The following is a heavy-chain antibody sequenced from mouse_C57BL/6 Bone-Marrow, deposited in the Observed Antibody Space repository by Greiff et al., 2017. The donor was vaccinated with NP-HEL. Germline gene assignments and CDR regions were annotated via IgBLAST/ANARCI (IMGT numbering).Heavy chain of an antibody. CDR2: ISYDGSN. Sequence: EVQLQQSGPGLVKPSQSLSLTCSVTGYSITSGYYWNWIRQFPGNKLEWMGYISYDGSNNYNPSLKNRISITRDTSKNQFFLKLNSVTTEDTATYYCATIYDGYYPYFDYWGQGTTLTVSS. CDR1: GYSITSGYY. D-gene: IGHD2-3*01. CDR3: ATIYDGYYPYFDY. V-gene: IGHV3-6*01. J-gene: IGHJ2*01.